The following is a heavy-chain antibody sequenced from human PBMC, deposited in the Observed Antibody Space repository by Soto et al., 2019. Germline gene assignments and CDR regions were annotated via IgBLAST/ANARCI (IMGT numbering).Heavy chain of an antibody. D-gene: IGHD3-10*01. CDR1: GGSISSYY. Sequence: TSETLSLTCTVSGGSISSYYWSWIRQPPGKGLEWIGYIYYSGSTNYNPSLKSRVTISVDTSKNQFSLKLSSVTAADTAVYYCARDRPGGTMVRGVIPSDWYFDLWGRGTLVTVSS. J-gene: IGHJ2*01. V-gene: IGHV4-59*01. CDR2: IYYSGST. CDR3: ARDRPGGTMVRGVIPSDWYFDL.